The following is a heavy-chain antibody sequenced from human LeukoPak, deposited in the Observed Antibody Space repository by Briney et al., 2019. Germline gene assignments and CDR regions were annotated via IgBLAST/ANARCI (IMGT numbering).Heavy chain of an antibody. CDR1: GYTFTSYG. D-gene: IGHD3-3*01. CDR3: ARVLELYNWFDP. V-gene: IGHV1-18*01. CDR2: ISAYNGNT. J-gene: IGHJ5*02. Sequence: ASVKVSCKASGYTFTSYGISWVRQAPGQGLEWMGWISAYNGNTNYAQKLQGRVTMTTDTSTSTAYMELSRLRSDDTAVYYCARVLELYNWFDPWGQGTLVTVSS.